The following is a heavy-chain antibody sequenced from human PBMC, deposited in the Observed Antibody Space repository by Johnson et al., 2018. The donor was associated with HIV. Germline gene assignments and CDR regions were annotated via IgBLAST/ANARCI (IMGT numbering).Heavy chain of an antibody. CDR3: SKDGLSLGYCSGGGCWEDAFDI. CDR2: LRYDASNK. CDR1: VFVFSDYA. J-gene: IGHJ3*02. D-gene: IGHD2-15*01. Sequence: QLPLVESGGGLVQPGGSLTLSCSASVFVFSDYAMHWVRQAPGTGLDWVTFLRYDASNKYYADSVRGRFTISSDNSQNTLYLQMNSLRAEDTAVYYCSKDGLSLGYCSGGGCWEDAFDIWGQGTKVTVSS. V-gene: IGHV3-30*02.